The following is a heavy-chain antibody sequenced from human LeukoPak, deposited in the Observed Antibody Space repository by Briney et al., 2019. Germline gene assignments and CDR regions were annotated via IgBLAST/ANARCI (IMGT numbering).Heavy chain of an antibody. J-gene: IGHJ6*03. CDR3: ASSPSAGYYYYYYMDV. V-gene: IGHV3-30*01. D-gene: IGHD6-13*01. CDR2: ISYDGSNK. Sequence: GGSLRLSCAASGFTFSSYAMHWDRQAPGKGLEWVAVISYDGSNKYYADSVKGRFTISRDNSKNTLYLQMNSLRAEDTAVYYCASSPSAGYYYYYYMDVWGKGTTVTVSS. CDR1: GFTFSSYA.